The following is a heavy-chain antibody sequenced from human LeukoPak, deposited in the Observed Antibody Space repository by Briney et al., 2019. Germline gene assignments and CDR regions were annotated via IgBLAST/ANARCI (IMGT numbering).Heavy chain of an antibody. CDR2: IYTSGST. CDR3: ARAPLTVKDAFDI. D-gene: IGHD4-11*01. J-gene: IGHJ3*02. V-gene: IGHV4-61*02. CDR1: GGSISSGSYY. Sequence: SQTLSLTCTVSGGSISSGSYYWSWIRQPAGKGLEWIGRIYTSGSTNYNPSLKSRVTMSLDTSKNQFSLRLSSVTAADTAVYYCARAPLTVKDAFDIWGQGTMVTVSS.